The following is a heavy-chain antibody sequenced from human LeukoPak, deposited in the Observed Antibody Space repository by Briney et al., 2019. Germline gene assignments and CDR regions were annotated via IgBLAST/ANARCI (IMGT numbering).Heavy chain of an antibody. CDR3: ARVPRSSGWYPFDY. Sequence: GGSLRLSCAASGFTVSSNYMSWVRQAPGKGLEWVSVIYSGGSTYYADSVKGRFTISRDNSKNTLYLQMNSLRAADTAVYYCARVPRSSGWYPFDYWGQGTLVTVPS. D-gene: IGHD6-19*01. V-gene: IGHV3-53*01. CDR1: GFTVSSNY. J-gene: IGHJ4*02. CDR2: IYSGGST.